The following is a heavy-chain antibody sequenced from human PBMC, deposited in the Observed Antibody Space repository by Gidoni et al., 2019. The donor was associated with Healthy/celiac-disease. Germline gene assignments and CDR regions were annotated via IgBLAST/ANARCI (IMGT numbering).Heavy chain of an antibody. D-gene: IGHD5-18*01. CDR3: ARAQRIQLWKRGAFDI. J-gene: IGHJ3*02. CDR2: IYYSGST. Sequence: QVQLQESGPGLVKPSETLSLTCTVSGGSISSYYWSWIRQPPGKGLEWIGYIYYSGSTNYNPSLKSRVTISVDTSKNQFSLKLSSVTAADTAVYYCARAQRIQLWKRGAFDIWGQGTMVTVSS. V-gene: IGHV4-59*01. CDR1: GGSISSYY.